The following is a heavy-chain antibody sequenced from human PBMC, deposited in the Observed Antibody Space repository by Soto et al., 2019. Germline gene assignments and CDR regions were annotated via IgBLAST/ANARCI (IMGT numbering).Heavy chain of an antibody. J-gene: IGHJ6*03. D-gene: IGHD2-15*01. V-gene: IGHV4-59*08. CDR2: IYYSGST. Sequence: SETLSLTCTVSGGSISSYYWSWIRQPPGKGLEWIGYIYYSGSTNYNPSLKSRVTISVDTSKNQFSLKLSSVTAADAAVYYCARAHSYHCSGGSCYSYYYYYMDVWGKGTTVTVSS. CDR3: ARAHSYHCSGGSCYSYYYYYMDV. CDR1: GGSISSYY.